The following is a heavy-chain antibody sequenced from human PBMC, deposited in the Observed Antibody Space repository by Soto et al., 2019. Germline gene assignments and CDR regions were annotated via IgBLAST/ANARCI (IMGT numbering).Heavy chain of an antibody. J-gene: IGHJ2*01. CDR3: ARDGGMSNDWYFDL. Sequence: SETLSLTCAVSGDSISSGYYWAWIRQPPGKGQEWIGEIYHSGTTYYNPSLKSRVTISVDTSKNQFSLKLSSVTAADTAVYYCARDGGMSNDWYFDLWGRGTLVTVSS. D-gene: IGHD3-16*01. V-gene: IGHV4-38-2*02. CDR1: GDSISSGYY. CDR2: IYHSGTT.